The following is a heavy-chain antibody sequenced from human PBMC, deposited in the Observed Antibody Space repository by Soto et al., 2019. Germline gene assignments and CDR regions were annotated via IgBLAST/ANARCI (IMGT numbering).Heavy chain of an antibody. V-gene: IGHV3-9*01. CDR3: AKALTGSYLDYFDY. D-gene: IGHD7-27*01. CDR2: ISWNSGSI. Sequence: GGSLRLSCAASGFTFDDYAMHWVRQAPGKGLEWVLGISWNSGSIGYADSVKGRFTISRDNAKNSLYLQMNSLGAEDTALYYCAKALTGSYLDYFDYWGQGTLVTVSS. J-gene: IGHJ4*02. CDR1: GFTFDDYA.